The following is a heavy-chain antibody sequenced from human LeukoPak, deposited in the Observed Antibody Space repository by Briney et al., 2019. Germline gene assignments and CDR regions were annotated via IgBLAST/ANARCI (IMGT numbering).Heavy chain of an antibody. V-gene: IGHV1-18*01. CDR1: GYTFSRYG. CDR2: ITAYDGNT. J-gene: IGHJ3*02. CDR3: ARQSFIAGDNWNYVLNGDDALDI. D-gene: IGHD1-7*01. Sequence: ASMTVSCKASGYTFSRYGITWVRQAPGQGLEWRGWITAYDGNTNFAQNFQARVTMTTDTSTNTAYMELRSLRSDDTAVYYCARQSFIAGDNWNYVLNGDDALDIWGQGTMVTVSS.